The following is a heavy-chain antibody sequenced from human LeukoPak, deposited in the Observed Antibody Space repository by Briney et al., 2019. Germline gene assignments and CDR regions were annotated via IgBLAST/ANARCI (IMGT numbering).Heavy chain of an antibody. J-gene: IGHJ3*02. CDR3: ASRINYYGSGSYYKNDAFDT. Sequence: GASVKVSCKASGYTFTSYDINWVRQATGQGLEWMGWMNPNSGNTGYAQKFQGRVTITRNTSISTAYMELSSLGSEDTAVYYCASRINYYGSGSYYKNDAFDTWGQGTMVTVSS. D-gene: IGHD3-10*01. CDR1: GYTFTSYD. V-gene: IGHV1-8*03. CDR2: MNPNSGNT.